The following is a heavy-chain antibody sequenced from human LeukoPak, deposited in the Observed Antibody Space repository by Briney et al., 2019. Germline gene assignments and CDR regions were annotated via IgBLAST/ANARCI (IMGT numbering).Heavy chain of an antibody. Sequence: GGSLGLSCAGSGFTFRNYGMNWVRQAPGKGLEWVSGLSGSGDNTSYTDSVKGRFAISRDNSRNTLYLQMNSLRAEDTAIYYCARDPNRSGPDFDCWGQGTLVIVSS. CDR2: LSGSGDNT. D-gene: IGHD3-10*01. V-gene: IGHV3-23*01. J-gene: IGHJ4*02. CDR1: GFTFRNYG. CDR3: ARDPNRSGPDFDC.